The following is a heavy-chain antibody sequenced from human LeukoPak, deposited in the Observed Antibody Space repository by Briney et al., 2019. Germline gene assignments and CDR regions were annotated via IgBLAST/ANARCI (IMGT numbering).Heavy chain of an antibody. J-gene: IGHJ4*02. Sequence: SETLSLTCTVSGGSISTYYWGWIRQPPGKGLERIGYIYYSGSTNYNPSLKSRVTVSVDTSKNQFSLKLSSVTAADTAVYYCARGGYSGYDLDYWGQGTLVTVSS. CDR1: GGSISTYY. D-gene: IGHD5-12*01. V-gene: IGHV4-59*01. CDR2: IYYSGST. CDR3: ARGGYSGYDLDY.